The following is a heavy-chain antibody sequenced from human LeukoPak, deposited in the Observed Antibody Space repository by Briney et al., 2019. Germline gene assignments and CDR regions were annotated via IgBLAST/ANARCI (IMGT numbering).Heavy chain of an antibody. CDR2: MNSDGSTT. V-gene: IGHV3-74*01. CDR3: VRGLLGPDY. D-gene: IGHD7-27*01. Sequence: GGSLRLSCAASGFTFSRDWMHWVRQGPGKGLVWVSRMNSDGSTTNYADSVKGRFTISRDNAKNTLYLQMNSLRAEDTAVYYCVRGLLGPDYWGQGTQVTVSS. CDR1: GFTFSRDW. J-gene: IGHJ4*02.